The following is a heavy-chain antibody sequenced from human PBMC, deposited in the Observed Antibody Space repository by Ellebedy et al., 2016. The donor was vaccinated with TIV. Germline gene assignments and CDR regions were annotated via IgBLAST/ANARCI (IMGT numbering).Heavy chain of an antibody. CDR1: GFTFSNYW. CDR3: ARRRASGTSFFFDY. CDR2: IKQDGSET. V-gene: IGHV3-7*03. D-gene: IGHD1-1*01. Sequence: GESLKISCAASGFTFSNYWMSWVRKAPGEGLEWVANIKQDGSETYYVDSEKGRFTLSRDNAKNALYLQMNSLRAEATAVYYCARRRASGTSFFFDYWGQGILVTVTS. J-gene: IGHJ4*02.